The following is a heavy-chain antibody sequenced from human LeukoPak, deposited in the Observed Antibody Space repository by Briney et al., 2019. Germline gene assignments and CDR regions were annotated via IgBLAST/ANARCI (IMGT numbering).Heavy chain of an antibody. CDR3: AKVSGSYGGLSFDY. D-gene: IGHD1-26*01. V-gene: IGHV3-9*01. Sequence: PAGSLRLSCAASGCTIVNYYMHWVRQPPGKGLEWVSGISWNGGSIGYAGSVKGRFTNSRDNAKSSLYLQMNSLRAEDTALYYCAKVSGSYGGLSFDYWGQGTLVTVSS. CDR1: GCTIVNYY. J-gene: IGHJ4*02. CDR2: ISWNGGSI.